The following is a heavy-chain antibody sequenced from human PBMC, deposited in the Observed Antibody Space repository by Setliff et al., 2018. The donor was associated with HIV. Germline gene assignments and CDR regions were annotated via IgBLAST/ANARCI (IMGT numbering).Heavy chain of an antibody. CDR2: VYYSGTT. CDR1: GASISSHY. D-gene: IGHD3-10*01. J-gene: IGHJ3*01. Sequence: SETLSLTCSVSGASISSHYWSWIRQSPGKGLEWIGHVYYSGTTKYSPSLQSRVTMSVDTSKNQVSLRLRSLSAADTAAYYCARDVTLITHDALDLWGQGTMVTVSS. CDR3: ARDVTLITHDALDL. V-gene: IGHV4-59*11.